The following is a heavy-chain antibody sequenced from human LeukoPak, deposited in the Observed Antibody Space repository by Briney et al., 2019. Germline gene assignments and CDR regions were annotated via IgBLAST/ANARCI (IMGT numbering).Heavy chain of an antibody. D-gene: IGHD3-10*01. J-gene: IGHJ4*02. CDR1: GFTFSSYS. CDR3: ARGATMVRGYFDY. V-gene: IGHV3-21*01. CDR2: ISSSSSYI. Sequence: GGSLRLSCAASGFTFSSYSMNWVRQAPGKGLEWVSSISSSSSYIYYADSVKGRFTISRDNAKNSLYLQMNSLRAEDTAVYYCARGATMVRGYFDYWGQGTLVTVSS.